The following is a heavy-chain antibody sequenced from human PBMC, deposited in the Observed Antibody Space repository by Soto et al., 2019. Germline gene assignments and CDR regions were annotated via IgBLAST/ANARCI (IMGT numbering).Heavy chain of an antibody. Sequence: SDTLSVSCAVQRGCCARAYWTSACSSPGTGLEWIGEINHSGSTNYNPSLKSRVTISVDTSKNQFSLKLTSVTAADTAVYYCARDKITGLFDYWGQGTLVTVS. CDR3: ARDKITGLFDY. V-gene: IGHV4-34*01. D-gene: IGHD2-8*02. J-gene: IGHJ4*02. CDR1: RGCCARAY. CDR2: INHSGST.